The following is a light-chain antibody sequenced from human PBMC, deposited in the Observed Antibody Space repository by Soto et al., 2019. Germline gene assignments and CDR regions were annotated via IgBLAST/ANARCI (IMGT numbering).Light chain of an antibody. Sequence: EIVLTQSPGTLSLSPGERATLSCRSSQSVSSSYLAWYQQKPGQAPRLLIYGASSRATGIPDRVNGRGSGTDFTLTISRLEPEDFAVYYCQQYGSSSWTFGQGTKVDI. J-gene: IGKJ1*01. CDR2: GAS. CDR3: QQYGSSSWT. CDR1: QSVSSSY. V-gene: IGKV3-20*01.